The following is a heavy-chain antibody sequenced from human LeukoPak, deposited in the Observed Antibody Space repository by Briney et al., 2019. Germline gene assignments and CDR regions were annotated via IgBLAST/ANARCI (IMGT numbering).Heavy chain of an antibody. V-gene: IGHV1-2*02. D-gene: IGHD6-13*01. CDR1: GYTFTGYY. Sequence: ASVTVSYKASGYTFTGYYMHWVRQAPGQGLEWMGWINPNSGGTNYAQKFQGRVTMTRDTSISTAYMELSRLRSDDTAVYYCARYEAAAGAVDYYYYYYMDVWGKGTTVTVSS. CDR2: INPNSGGT. CDR3: ARYEAAAGAVDYYYYYYMDV. J-gene: IGHJ6*03.